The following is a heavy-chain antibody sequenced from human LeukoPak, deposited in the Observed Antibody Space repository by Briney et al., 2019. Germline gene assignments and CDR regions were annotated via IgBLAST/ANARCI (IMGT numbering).Heavy chain of an antibody. V-gene: IGHV3-64*02. CDR1: GFTFSNYG. CDR3: ARAITVTYDGHLDY. D-gene: IGHD4-17*01. Sequence: GGSLRLSCTASGFTFSNYGMHWVRQAPGKGLEYVSAISSNGGSTYYADSVKGRFTISRDNSKNTLYLQMNSLRAEDTAVYYRARAITVTYDGHLDYWGQGTLVTVSS. CDR2: ISSNGGST. J-gene: IGHJ4*02.